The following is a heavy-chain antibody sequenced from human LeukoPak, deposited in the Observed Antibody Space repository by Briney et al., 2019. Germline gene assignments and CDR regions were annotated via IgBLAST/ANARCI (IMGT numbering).Heavy chain of an antibody. D-gene: IGHD6-13*01. CDR1: GYTFTGYY. CDR3: ARVVTRSSSWSPLDY. V-gene: IGHV1-2*04. J-gene: IGHJ4*02. CDR2: INPNSGGT. Sequence: GSVKVSCKASGYTFTGYYMHWVRQAPGQGLEWMGWINPNSGGTNYAQKFQGWVTMTRDTSISTAYMELSRLRSDDTAVYYCARVVTRSSSWSPLDYWGQGTLVTVSS.